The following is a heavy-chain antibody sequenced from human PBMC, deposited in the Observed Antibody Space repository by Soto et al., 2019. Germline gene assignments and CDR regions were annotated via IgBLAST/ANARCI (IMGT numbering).Heavy chain of an antibody. Sequence: QVQLQESGPGLVKPSETLSLTCTVSGGSITTGGHFWSWIRQYPGKGLEWIGYIYYSGTTHYNPSLKSRVTISIDTSRKQFSLNLRSVTAADPAVYLCARAVSGSHLDSWGPGNLVTVSS. CDR2: IYYSGTT. J-gene: IGHJ4*02. CDR3: ARAVSGSHLDS. CDR1: GGSITTGGHF. D-gene: IGHD1-26*01. V-gene: IGHV4-31*03.